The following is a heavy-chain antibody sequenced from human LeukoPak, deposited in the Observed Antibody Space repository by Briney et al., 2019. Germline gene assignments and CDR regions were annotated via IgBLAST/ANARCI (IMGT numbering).Heavy chain of an antibody. Sequence: PGGSLRLSCAASGFTFGDYAMHWVRQAPGKGLEWVSGISWNSDSIGYADSVKGRFTISRDNAKNSLYLQMNSLRAEDTAVYYCANPPGIAVAGTKDDAFDIWGQGTMVTVSS. V-gene: IGHV3-9*01. CDR1: GFTFGDYA. CDR2: ISWNSDSI. J-gene: IGHJ3*02. CDR3: ANPPGIAVAGTKDDAFDI. D-gene: IGHD6-19*01.